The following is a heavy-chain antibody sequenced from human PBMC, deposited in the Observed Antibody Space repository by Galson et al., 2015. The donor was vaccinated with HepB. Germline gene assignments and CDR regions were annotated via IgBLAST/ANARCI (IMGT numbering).Heavy chain of an antibody. CDR1: GFTFSSYD. Sequence: SLRLSCAASGFTFSSYDMHWVRQGIGKGLEWVSGISTRGETFYPGSVQGRFTIAGENAKNSLYLQMNSLRAGDTAVYYCTRHYHGLDVWGQGTTVTVSS. D-gene: IGHD3-10*01. V-gene: IGHV3-13*01. J-gene: IGHJ6*02. CDR3: TRHYHGLDV. CDR2: ISTRGET.